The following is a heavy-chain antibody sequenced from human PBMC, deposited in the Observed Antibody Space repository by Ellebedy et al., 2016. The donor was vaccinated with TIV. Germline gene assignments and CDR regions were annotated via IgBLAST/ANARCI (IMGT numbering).Heavy chain of an antibody. Sequence: GESLKISCEASGIIVSDYFMNWVRRAPGKGLEWVSVLYPDAKTNYTDSVNGRFIVSRDSSKNTLYLQMNSLTAEDTAVYYCARDPGGGGDFGENWFDPWGQGTLVTVSS. CDR3: ARDPGGGGDFGENWFDP. CDR2: LYPDAKT. CDR1: GIIVSDYF. D-gene: IGHD2-21*01. V-gene: IGHV3-66*01. J-gene: IGHJ5*02.